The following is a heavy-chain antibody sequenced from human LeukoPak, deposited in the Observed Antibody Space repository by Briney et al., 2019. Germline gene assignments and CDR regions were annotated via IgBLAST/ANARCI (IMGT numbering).Heavy chain of an antibody. CDR2: IRYDGSNK. D-gene: IGHD5-24*01. CDR1: GFTFSSYN. CDR3: ARLRRDGYILSPTDY. J-gene: IGHJ4*02. V-gene: IGHV3-30*02. Sequence: GGSLRLSCAASGFTFSSYNMNWVRQAPGKGLEWVAFIRYDGSNKYYADSVKGRFTISRDNSKNTLYLQMNSLRAEDTAVYYCARLRRDGYILSPTDYWGQGTLVTVSS.